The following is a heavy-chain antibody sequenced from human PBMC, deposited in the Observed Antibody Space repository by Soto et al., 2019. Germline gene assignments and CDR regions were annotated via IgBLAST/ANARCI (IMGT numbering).Heavy chain of an antibody. V-gene: IGHV3-23*01. CDR3: AKDRSENFWVYYYALDV. CDR1: GFNFGAYA. CDR2: ISGSSSGT. D-gene: IGHD6-19*01. J-gene: IGHJ6*02. Sequence: EARLLESGGGLIQPGGSLRLSCEASGFNFGAYAMSWVRQAPGKGLEWVSGISGSSSGTYYTDSVKGRFTISRDNSKNTVYLQMNSLSGEDKAVYYCAKDRSENFWVYYYALDVWGQGTAVTVSS.